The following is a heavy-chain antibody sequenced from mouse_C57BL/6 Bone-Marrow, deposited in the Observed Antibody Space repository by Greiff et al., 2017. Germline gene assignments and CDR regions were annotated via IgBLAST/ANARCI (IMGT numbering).Heavy chain of an antibody. D-gene: IGHD3-2*02. CDR1: GYAFSSYW. CDR2: IYPGDGDT. Sequence: VQLQQSGASVKISCKASGYAFSSYWMNWVKQRPGKGLEWIGQIYPGDGDTNYNGKFKGKATLTADKSSSTAYMQLSSLTSEDSAVYFCARRQLRARGYYAMDYWGQGTSVTVSS. CDR3: ARRQLRARGYYAMDY. J-gene: IGHJ4*01. V-gene: IGHV1-80*01.